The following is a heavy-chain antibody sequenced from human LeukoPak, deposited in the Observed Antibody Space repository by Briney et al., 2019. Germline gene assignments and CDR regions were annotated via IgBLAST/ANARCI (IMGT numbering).Heavy chain of an antibody. CDR3: ATDQMYYYGSRSYSPFNH. V-gene: IGHV3-33*01. CDR1: GFTFSTYG. J-gene: IGHJ4*02. CDR2: IWYDGNNK. D-gene: IGHD3-10*01. Sequence: GGSLRLSCAASGFTFSTYGMQWVRQAPGKGLEWVALIWYDGNNKYYADSVKGRFTISRDNSKNTLYLQVNSLRAEDTAVYYCATDQMYYYGSRSYSPFNHWGQGTLVTVSS.